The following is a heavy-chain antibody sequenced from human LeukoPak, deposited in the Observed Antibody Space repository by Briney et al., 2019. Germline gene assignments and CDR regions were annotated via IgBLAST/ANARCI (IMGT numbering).Heavy chain of an antibody. Sequence: SVKVSCKASGGTFSSYAISWVRQAPGQGLEWMGRIIPILGIANYAQKSQGRVTITADKSTSTAYMELSSLRSEDTAVYYCARDGSGAPLFDYWGQGTLVTVSS. V-gene: IGHV1-69*04. CDR3: ARDGSGAPLFDY. CDR1: GGTFSSYA. D-gene: IGHD3-10*01. J-gene: IGHJ4*02. CDR2: IIPILGIA.